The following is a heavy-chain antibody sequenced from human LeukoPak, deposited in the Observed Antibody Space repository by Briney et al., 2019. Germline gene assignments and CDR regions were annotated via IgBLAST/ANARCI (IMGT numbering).Heavy chain of an antibody. D-gene: IGHD2-21*02. CDR1: GFNFADHA. J-gene: IGHJ4*02. V-gene: IGHV3-23*01. CDR2: ISGGGDIT. CDR3: VREDTPATANY. Sequence: GGSLRLSCAASGFNFADHAMSWVRQTPGKGLEWVSAISGGGDITYYADSVTGRFTISRDNSKDTLFLQMHSLRPGDTAVYYCVREDTPATANYWGQGTLVTISS.